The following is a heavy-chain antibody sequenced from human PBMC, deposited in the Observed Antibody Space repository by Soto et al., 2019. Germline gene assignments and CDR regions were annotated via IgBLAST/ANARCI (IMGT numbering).Heavy chain of an antibody. CDR1: GGSISSGGYY. CDR3: ARGVTGTKGPFDY. V-gene: IGHV4-31*03. Sequence: PSETLSLTCTVSGGSISSGGYYWSWIRQHPGKGLEWIGYIYYSGSTYYNPSLKSRVTISVDTSKSQFSLKLSSVTAADTAVYYCARGVTGTKGPFDYWGQGTLLTVFS. D-gene: IGHD1-20*01. J-gene: IGHJ4*02. CDR2: IYYSGST.